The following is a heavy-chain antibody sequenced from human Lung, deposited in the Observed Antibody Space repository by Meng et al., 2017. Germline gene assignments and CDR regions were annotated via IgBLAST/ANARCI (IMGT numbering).Heavy chain of an antibody. Sequence: VQLQQWGAGVLKPSGTLSLTCVVSGGSFSDYYWSWIRQPPGKGLEWIGEINHSGSTNYNPSLESRATISVDTSQNNLSLKLSSVTAADSAVYYCARGPTTMAHDFDYWGQGTLVTVSS. J-gene: IGHJ4*02. CDR2: INHSGST. CDR1: GGSFSDYY. CDR3: ARGPTTMAHDFDY. V-gene: IGHV4-34*01. D-gene: IGHD4-11*01.